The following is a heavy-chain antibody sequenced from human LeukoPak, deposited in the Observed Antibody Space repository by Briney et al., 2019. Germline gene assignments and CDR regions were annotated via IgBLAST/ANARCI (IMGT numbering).Heavy chain of an antibody. Sequence: SETLSLTCAVYGGSFSGYYWSWIRQPPGKGLEWIGEINHSGSTNYNPSLKSRVTISVDTSKNQISLKLSSVTAADTAVYYCARVQDGYYYYYYMDVWGKGTTVTVSS. CDR3: ARVQDGYYYYYYMDV. V-gene: IGHV4-34*01. CDR2: INHSGST. J-gene: IGHJ6*03. CDR1: GGSFSGYY. D-gene: IGHD2-15*01.